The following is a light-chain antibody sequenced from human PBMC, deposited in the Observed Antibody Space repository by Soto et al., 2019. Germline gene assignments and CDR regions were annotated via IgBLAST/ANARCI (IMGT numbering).Light chain of an antibody. CDR3: LQYVGSPHT. V-gene: IGKV3-20*01. J-gene: IGKJ1*01. CDR1: QSVNSNY. CDR2: GAS. Sequence: EFVLTQSPGTLSLSPGERATLSCRASQSVNSNYLAWYQQKLGQAPRLLIYGASSRATGIPDRFSGSGSGTDCTLTISRLEPEDFAVYYCLQYVGSPHTFGQGTKVEIK.